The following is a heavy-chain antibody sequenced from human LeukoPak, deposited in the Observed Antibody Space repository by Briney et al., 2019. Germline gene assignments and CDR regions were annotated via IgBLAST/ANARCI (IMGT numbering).Heavy chain of an antibody. CDR2: ISGSGANT. J-gene: IGHJ4*02. CDR3: AKVGNSSSWYVYYFDY. V-gene: IGHV3-23*01. CDR1: GFTFSTYA. D-gene: IGHD6-13*01. Sequence: GGSLRLSCAASGFTFSTYAMTWVRQAPGKGLEWVSAISGSGANTYYADSVKGRFTISRDNSKTTLYLQMNSLRAEDTAVYYCAKVGNSSSWYVYYFDYWGQGTLVTVSS.